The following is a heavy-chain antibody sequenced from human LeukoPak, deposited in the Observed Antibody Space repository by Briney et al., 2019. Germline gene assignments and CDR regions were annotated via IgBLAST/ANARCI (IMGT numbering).Heavy chain of an antibody. CDR1: GFTVSSNY. CDR3: ARTLSLAYYDSSGYDY. CDR2: ISSNGGST. Sequence: GGSLRLSCAASGFTVSSNYMSWVRQAPGKGLEYVSAISSNGGSTYYANSVKGRFTISRDNSKNTLYLQMGSLRAEDMAVYYCARTLSLAYYDSSGYDYWGQGTLVTVSS. V-gene: IGHV3-64*01. J-gene: IGHJ4*02. D-gene: IGHD3-22*01.